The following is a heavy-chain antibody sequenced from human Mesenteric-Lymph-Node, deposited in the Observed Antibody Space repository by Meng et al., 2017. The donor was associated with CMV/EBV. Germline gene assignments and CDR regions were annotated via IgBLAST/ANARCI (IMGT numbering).Heavy chain of an antibody. V-gene: IGHV4-34*01. CDR1: GGSFSGYY. CDR2: INHSGST. J-gene: IGHJ6*02. D-gene: IGHD3-22*01. Sequence: SETLSLTCAVYGGSFSGYYWSWIRQPPGKGLEWIGEINHSGSTNYNPSLKSQVTISVDTSKNQFSLKLSSVTAADTAVYYCARISRRGYQIYYYYGMDVWGQGTTVTVSS. CDR3: ARISRRGYQIYYYYGMDV.